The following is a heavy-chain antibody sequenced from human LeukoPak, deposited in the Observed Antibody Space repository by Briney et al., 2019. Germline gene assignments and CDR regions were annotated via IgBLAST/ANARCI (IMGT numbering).Heavy chain of an antibody. CDR2: IYTTASRI. CDR1: GFTFSDNY. J-gene: IGHJ6*01. D-gene: IGHD1-14*01. CDR3: ARDFGNHGFRGIDV. Sequence: PGGSLRLSCTASGFTFSDNYMSWMRQAPGKGLEYVSFIYTTASRIDYADSVKGRFTISRDNAVGSLYLQMNSLRADDTAVYYCARDFGNHGFRGIDVWGEGTTVTVSS. V-gene: IGHV3-11*01.